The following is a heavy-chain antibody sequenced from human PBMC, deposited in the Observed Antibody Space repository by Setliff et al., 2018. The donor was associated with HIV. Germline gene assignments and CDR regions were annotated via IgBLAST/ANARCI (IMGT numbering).Heavy chain of an antibody. CDR1: GITFNIYA. CDR2: ISGSGTTT. CDR3: TTLVGANPYHDALDI. D-gene: IGHD1-26*01. Sequence: GGSLRLSCVASGITFNIYAMTWVRQAPGKGLEWVSSISGSGTTTYYADSVKGRFTISRDDSKNTLSLQMNSLKSDDTALYYCTTLVGANPYHDALDIWGQGTMVTVSS. V-gene: IGHV3-23*01. J-gene: IGHJ3*02.